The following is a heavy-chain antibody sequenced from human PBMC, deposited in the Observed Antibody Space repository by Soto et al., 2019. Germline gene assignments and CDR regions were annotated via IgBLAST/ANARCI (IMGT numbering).Heavy chain of an antibody. D-gene: IGHD6-19*01. J-gene: IGHJ4*02. Sequence: EVQLMESGGGLVQPGGSLRLSCAASGFTFSSYEMNWVRQAPGKGLEWVSYISSSGSTIYYADSVKGRFTISRDNAKNSLYLQMNSLRAEDTAVYYCARTASSGWYRGDFDYWGQGTLVTVSS. CDR3: ARTASSGWYRGDFDY. CDR1: GFTFSSYE. V-gene: IGHV3-48*03. CDR2: ISSSGSTI.